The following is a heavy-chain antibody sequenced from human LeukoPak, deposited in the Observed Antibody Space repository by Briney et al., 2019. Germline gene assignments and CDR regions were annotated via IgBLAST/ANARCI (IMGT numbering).Heavy chain of an antibody. CDR1: GFTFSTYS. J-gene: IGHJ4*02. CDR2: ISSSSTYI. CDR3: ATSGGCGG. Sequence: GGSLRLSCAASGFTFSTYSMNWVRQAPGKGLEWVSSISSSSTYIYYADSMKGRFTISRDNAKNALYLQMNSLSAEDTAVYYCATSGGCGGWGQGTLVTVSS. V-gene: IGHV3-21*01. D-gene: IGHD1-26*01.